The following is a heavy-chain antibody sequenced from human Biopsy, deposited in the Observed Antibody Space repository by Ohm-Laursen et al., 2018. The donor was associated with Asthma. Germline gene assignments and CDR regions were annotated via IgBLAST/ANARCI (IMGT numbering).Heavy chain of an antibody. CDR2: ISHDGNKR. J-gene: IGHJ4*02. Sequence: SLRLSCAASGFTFRTYAMHWVRQPPGKGLEWVALISHDGNKRYSADSVKGRLTISRDNSKNTLYLQMNSLRAEDTAVYYCARGDWYGSASNGYWGQRTLVTVSA. CDR3: ARGDWYGSASNGY. CDR1: GFTFRTYA. V-gene: IGHV3-30*03. D-gene: IGHD6-6*01.